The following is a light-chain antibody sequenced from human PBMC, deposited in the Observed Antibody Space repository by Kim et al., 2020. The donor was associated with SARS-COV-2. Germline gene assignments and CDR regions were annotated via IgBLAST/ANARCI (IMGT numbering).Light chain of an antibody. Sequence: EIVLTQSPGTLSLSPGERATLSCRASQSVSSSYLAWYQQKPGQAPRLLIYGASSRATGIPDRFSGSGSGTDFTLTISRLEPEDFAVFYCQHYGYFRFTVGPGTKVDIK. V-gene: IGKV3-20*01. CDR3: QHYGYFRFT. CDR1: QSVSSSY. J-gene: IGKJ3*01. CDR2: GAS.